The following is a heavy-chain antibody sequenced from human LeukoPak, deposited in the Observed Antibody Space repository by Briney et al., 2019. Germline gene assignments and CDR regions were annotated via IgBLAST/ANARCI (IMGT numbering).Heavy chain of an antibody. V-gene: IGHV3-66*02. D-gene: IGHD3-22*01. Sequence: GGSLRLSCAASGFTVSSNYMSWVRQAPGKGLEWVSVIYSGGSTYYADSVKGRFTISGDNSKNTLYLQTNSLRAEDTAVYYCARERGYYDSSGYESVDYWGQGTLVTVSS. CDR1: GFTVSSNY. CDR2: IYSGGST. CDR3: ARERGYYDSSGYESVDY. J-gene: IGHJ4*02.